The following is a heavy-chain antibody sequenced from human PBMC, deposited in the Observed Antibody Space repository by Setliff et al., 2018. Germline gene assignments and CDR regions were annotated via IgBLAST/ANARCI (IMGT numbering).Heavy chain of an antibody. V-gene: IGHV3-7*01. D-gene: IGHD6-19*01. CDR3: ATSDWYAAFDH. CDR2: IKQDGSDK. CDR1: GFTFTDAW. Sequence: GGSLRLSCVASGFTFTDAWMTWVRQAPGKGLEWVANIKQDGSDKYYVGSVKGRFTISRDNAKNSVYLQMNSLRAEDAAVYYCATSDWYAAFDHWGQGTLVTVSS. J-gene: IGHJ4*02.